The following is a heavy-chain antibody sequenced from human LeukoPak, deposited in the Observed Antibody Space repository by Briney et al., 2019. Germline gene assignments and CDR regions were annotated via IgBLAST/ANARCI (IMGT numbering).Heavy chain of an antibody. CDR2: ISHSGST. V-gene: IGHV4-38-2*01. Sequence: PSETLSLTCAVSGSSISSGYYWGWIRQPPGKGLEWIGSISHSGSTYYNPSLKSRVTISVDTSKNQFSPKLSSVTAADTAVYYCARHTYDSSGYYYVDYWGQGTLVTVSS. D-gene: IGHD3-22*01. CDR1: GSSISSGYY. J-gene: IGHJ4*02. CDR3: ARHTYDSSGYYYVDY.